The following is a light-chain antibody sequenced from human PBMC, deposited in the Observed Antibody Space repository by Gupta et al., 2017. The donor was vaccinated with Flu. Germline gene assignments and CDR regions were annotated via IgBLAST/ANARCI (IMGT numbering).Light chain of an antibody. CDR3: QPRFNWPLT. CDR1: QNIGSY. CDR2: DAS. V-gene: IGKV3-11*01. Sequence: STGTVSLSPGDRATLSCRASQNIGSYIAWYQQRPGQAPRVLISDASRSSDVPARFTGSGSGTDFTLTISSLEPEDFAVYYCQPRFNWPLTFGGG. J-gene: IGKJ4*01.